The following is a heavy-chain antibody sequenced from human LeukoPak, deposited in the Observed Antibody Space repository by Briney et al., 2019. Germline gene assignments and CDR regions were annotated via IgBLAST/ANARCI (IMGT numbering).Heavy chain of an antibody. Sequence: SETLSLTCTVSGGSISSSSYYWGWIRQPPGKGLEWIGSIYYSGSTYYNPSLKSRVTISVDTSKNQFSLKLSSVTAADTAVYYCARGISGVYHYYYYYMDVXGKGTTVTVSS. V-gene: IGHV4-39*07. D-gene: IGHD2/OR15-2a*01. CDR3: ARGISGVYHYYYYYMDV. CDR2: IYYSGST. J-gene: IGHJ6*03. CDR1: GGSISSSSYY.